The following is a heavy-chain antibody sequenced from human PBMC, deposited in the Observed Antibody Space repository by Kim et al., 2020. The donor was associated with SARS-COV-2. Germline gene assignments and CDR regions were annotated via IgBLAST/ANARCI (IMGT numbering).Heavy chain of an antibody. CDR3: ARDYGPGLDAFDI. Sequence: GGSLRLSCAASGFTFSSYAMHWVRQAPGKGLEWVAVISYDGSNKYYADSVKGRFTISRDNSKNTLYLQMNSLRAEDTAVYYCARDYGPGLDAFDIWGQGTMVTVSS. CDR1: GFTFSSYA. D-gene: IGHD4-17*01. V-gene: IGHV3-30-3*01. J-gene: IGHJ3*02. CDR2: ISYDGSNK.